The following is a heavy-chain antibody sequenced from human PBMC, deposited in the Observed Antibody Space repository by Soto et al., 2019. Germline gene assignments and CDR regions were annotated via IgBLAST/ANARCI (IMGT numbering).Heavy chain of an antibody. V-gene: IGHV2-5*02. CDR2: IYWDDDK. CDR1: GFSLTTSGVG. D-gene: IGHD3-9*01. Sequence: QITLKESGPTLVKPTQTLTLTCTFSGFSLTTSGVGVGWIRQPPGKALEWLALIYWDDDKRYSPSLKSRLTITKDTSKNQVVLTMTNMDPVDTATYYCAHSRTLRHFDAPWYFALWGRGTLVTVSS. J-gene: IGHJ2*01. CDR3: AHSRTLRHFDAPWYFAL.